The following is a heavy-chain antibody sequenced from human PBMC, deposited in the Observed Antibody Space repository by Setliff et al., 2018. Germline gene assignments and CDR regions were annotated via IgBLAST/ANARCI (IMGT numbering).Heavy chain of an antibody. J-gene: IGHJ4*01. V-gene: IGHV4-61*01. Sequence: SETLSLTCTVSGYSLGNAYYWGWIRQPPGKGLEWIAYISDSGSANYSPSLKSRVSMSVDTSENQFSLKLSSVTAADTAVYFCARAQDQASVGTPYFDYWGHGTLVTVSS. CDR2: ISDSGSA. D-gene: IGHD1-26*01. CDR3: ARAQDQASVGTPYFDY. CDR1: GYSLGNAYY.